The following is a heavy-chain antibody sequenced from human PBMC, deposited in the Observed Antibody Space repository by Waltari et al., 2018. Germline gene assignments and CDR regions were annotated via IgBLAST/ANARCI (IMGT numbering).Heavy chain of an antibody. V-gene: IGHV3-30*02. CDR1: GFTFSSYG. CDR2: IRYDGSNK. CDR3: AKLIQLDAFDI. J-gene: IGHJ3*02. D-gene: IGHD5-18*01. Sequence: QVQLVESGGGVVQPGGSLRLSCAASGFTFSSYGLHWVRQAPGKGLEWVAFIRYDGSNKYYADSVKGRFTISRDNSKNTLYLQMNSLRAEDTAVYYCAKLIQLDAFDIWGQGTMVTVSS.